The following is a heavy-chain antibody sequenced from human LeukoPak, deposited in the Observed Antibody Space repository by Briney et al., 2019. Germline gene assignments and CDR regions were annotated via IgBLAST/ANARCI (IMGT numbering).Heavy chain of an antibody. V-gene: IGHV3-30*04. J-gene: IGHJ4*02. D-gene: IGHD5-12*01. CDR2: ISYDGSNK. CDR3: ARDHRGYDVFDY. Sequence: PGGSLRLSCAASGFTFSSYAMHWVRQAPSKGLEWVAVISYDGSNKYYADSVKGRFTISRDNSKNTLYLQMNSLRAEDTAVYYCARDHRGYDVFDYWGQGTLVTVSS. CDR1: GFTFSSYA.